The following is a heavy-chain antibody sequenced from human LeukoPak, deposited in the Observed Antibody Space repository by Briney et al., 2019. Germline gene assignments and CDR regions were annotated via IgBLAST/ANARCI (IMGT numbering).Heavy chain of an antibody. J-gene: IGHJ4*02. D-gene: IGHD3-22*01. CDR2: IYTSGIT. V-gene: IGHV4-4*07. CDR1: GGSISSYY. CDR3: ARATYYGSSDNRHFDY. Sequence: PSETLSLTCTLSGGSISSYYWSWIRQPAGKGLEWIGRIYTSGITNYNPSLKSRVTMSVDTSKNQLSLRLSSATAADTAVYYCARATYYGSSDNRHFDYWGQGTLVTVSS.